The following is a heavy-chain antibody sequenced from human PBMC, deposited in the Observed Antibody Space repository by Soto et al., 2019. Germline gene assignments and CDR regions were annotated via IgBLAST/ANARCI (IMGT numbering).Heavy chain of an antibody. V-gene: IGHV3-23*01. CDR3: AKDYGSGPGDWFDP. D-gene: IGHD3-10*01. CDR1: GFTFSSYA. Sequence: EVHLLESGGGLVQPGGSLRLSCAASGFTFSSYAMSWVRQAPGKGLEWVSAISGSGDSTYFADSVKGRFTISRDNSKNTLHLQMNGLRAEDTAVYYCAKDYGSGPGDWFDPWGQGTLVTVSS. J-gene: IGHJ5*02. CDR2: ISGSGDST.